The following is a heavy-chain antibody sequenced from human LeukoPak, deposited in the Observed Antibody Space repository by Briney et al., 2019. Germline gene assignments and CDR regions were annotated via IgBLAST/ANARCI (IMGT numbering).Heavy chain of an antibody. CDR2: LHSSGTT. V-gene: IGHV4-4*07. J-gene: IGHJ4*02. CDR3: ARDPFKSSFES. CDR1: GDPINTYH. Sequence: PSETLSLTFTVSGDPINTYHWAWIRPPAGKGLEWIGRLHSSGTTNFNPSLRSRVSISVDRSKKQVSLKMTSATAADTALYFCARDPFKSSFESWGQGILVTVSS. D-gene: IGHD6-13*01.